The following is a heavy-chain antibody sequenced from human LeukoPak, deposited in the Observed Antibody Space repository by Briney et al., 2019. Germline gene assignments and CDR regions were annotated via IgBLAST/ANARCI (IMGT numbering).Heavy chain of an antibody. V-gene: IGHV3-23*01. J-gene: IGHJ4*02. CDR1: GFTFSSYA. CDR2: IISSGGTT. D-gene: IGHD2-21*01. Sequence: GGSLRLSCAASGFTFSSYAMSWVRQAPGKGLEWISTIISSGGTTFNADSMKGRFTISRDNSKNTLYLQMNSLRAEDTAVYYCAKEGGGDYDYWGQGTLVTVSS. CDR3: AKEGGGDYDY.